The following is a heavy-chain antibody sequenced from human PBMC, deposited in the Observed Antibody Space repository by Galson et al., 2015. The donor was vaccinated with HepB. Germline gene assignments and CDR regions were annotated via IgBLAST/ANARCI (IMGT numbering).Heavy chain of an antibody. V-gene: IGHV6-1*01. CDR1: GDSVSSNSAA. D-gene: IGHD4-17*01. CDR2: TYYRSNWYT. J-gene: IGHJ3*02. CDR3: ARDAYTVTDGHDGFDI. Sequence: CAISGDSVSSNSAAWNWIRRSPSRGLEWLGVTYYRSNWYTDYAVSVKSRITINPDTSKNQFSLQLTSVTPEDTAMYYCARDAYTVTDGHDGFDIWGQGTMVTVSP.